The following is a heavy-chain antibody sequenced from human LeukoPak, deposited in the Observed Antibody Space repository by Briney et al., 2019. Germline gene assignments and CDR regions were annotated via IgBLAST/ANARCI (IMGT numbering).Heavy chain of an antibody. CDR3: AKAGSYNYYYMDV. J-gene: IGHJ6*03. CDR2: ISGSGGST. Sequence: PGGSLRLSCAASGFTFSSYAMSWVRQAPGKGLEWVSAISGSGGSTYYADSVKGRFTISRDNSKNTLYLQMNSLRAEDTAVYYCAKAGSYNYYYMDVWGKETTVTVSS. V-gene: IGHV3-23*01. CDR1: GFTFSSYA. D-gene: IGHD3-10*01.